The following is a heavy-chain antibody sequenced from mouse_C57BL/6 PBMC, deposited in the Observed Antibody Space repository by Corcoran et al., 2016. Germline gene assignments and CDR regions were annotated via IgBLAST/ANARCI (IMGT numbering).Heavy chain of an antibody. D-gene: IGHD2-2*01. Sequence: QIQLVQSGPELKKPGETVKISCKASGYTFTTYGMSWVKQAPGKGLKWMGWINTYSGVPTYADDFKGRFAFSLETSASTAYLQINNLKNEDTATYFCAKIYGYGWFAYWGQGTLVTVSA. V-gene: IGHV9-3*01. CDR2: INTYSGVP. J-gene: IGHJ3*01. CDR1: GYTFTTYG. CDR3: AKIYGYGWFAY.